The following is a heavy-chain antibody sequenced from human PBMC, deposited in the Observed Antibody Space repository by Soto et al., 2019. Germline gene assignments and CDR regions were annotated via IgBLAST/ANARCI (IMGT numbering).Heavy chain of an antibody. CDR3: EKDIGTSRFWRFDA. V-gene: IGHV1-18*04. CDR1: GYSFTTDV. J-gene: IGHJ5*02. CDR2: ISTSSGNT. Sequence: QVQLIQSGAEVKKPGASVKVSCRASGYSFTTDVITWVRQAPGQGLEWMGWISTSSGNTNYAQNLQGRVTLTTDTSTSTDYMELRSIRSDDTAVYYCEKDIGTSRFWRFDARGQGTQVIGSS. D-gene: IGHD2-2*01.